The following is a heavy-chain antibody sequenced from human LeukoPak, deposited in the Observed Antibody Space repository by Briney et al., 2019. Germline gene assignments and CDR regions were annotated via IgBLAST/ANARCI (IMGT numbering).Heavy chain of an antibody. CDR1: GYSFTGYW. V-gene: IGHV1-2*02. D-gene: IGHD5-12*01. J-gene: IGHJ5*02. CDR2: INPNSGVT. CDR3: AREGVVATIGANWFDP. Sequence: ASVRVSCKASGYSFTGYWMHWVRQAPGQGLEWMGWINPNSGVTNYAQKFQGRVTMTRDTSISTAYMELSRLRSDDTAVYYCAREGVVATIGANWFDPWGQGTLVTVSS.